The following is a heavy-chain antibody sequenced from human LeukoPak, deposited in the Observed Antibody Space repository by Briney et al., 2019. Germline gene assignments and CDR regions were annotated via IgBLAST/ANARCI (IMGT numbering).Heavy chain of an antibody. CDR1: AGSFSGYY. CDR2: INHGGTT. CDR3: ASDHRITIFGVVISYYYGMDV. J-gene: IGHJ6*02. V-gene: IGHV4-34*01. Sequence: SETLSLTCAVYAGSFSGYYCSWIRQPPGKGREWIGEINHGGTTNYNPSLKSRVTISVDTSKTNSSLKLSSVTAADTAVYYCASDHRITIFGVVISYYYGMDVWGQGTTVTVSS. D-gene: IGHD3-3*01.